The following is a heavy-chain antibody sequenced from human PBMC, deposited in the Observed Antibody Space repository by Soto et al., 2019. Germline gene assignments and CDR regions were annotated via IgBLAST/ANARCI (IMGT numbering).Heavy chain of an antibody. CDR1: GYTFTSYY. D-gene: IGHD2-2*01. CDR3: AREAGRSYCSSTSCYYYYGMDV. V-gene: IGHV1-46*01. Sequence: ASVKVSCKASGYTFTSYYMHWVRQAPGQGXEWMGIINPSGGSTSYAQKFQGRVTMTRDTSTSTVYMELSSLRSEDTAVYYCAREAGRSYCSSTSCYYYYGMDVWGQGTTVTVSS. J-gene: IGHJ6*02. CDR2: INPSGGST.